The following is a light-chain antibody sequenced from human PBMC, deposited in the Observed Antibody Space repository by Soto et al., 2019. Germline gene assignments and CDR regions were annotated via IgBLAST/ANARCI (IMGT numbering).Light chain of an antibody. CDR3: CSYAGSSTVV. J-gene: IGLJ2*01. Sequence: QSALTQPASVSGSPGQSITFSCTGTSSDVGSYNLVSCYQQHPGKAPKLMIYEGSKRPSGLSDRFSGSKSGNTASLTISGLQAEDEADYYCCSYAGSSTVVFGGGTKLTVL. CDR2: EGS. CDR1: SSDVGSYNL. V-gene: IGLV2-23*01.